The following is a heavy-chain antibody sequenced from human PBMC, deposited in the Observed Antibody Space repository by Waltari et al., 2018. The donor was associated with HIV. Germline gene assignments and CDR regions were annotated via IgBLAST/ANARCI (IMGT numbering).Heavy chain of an antibody. CDR3: ARDLYMGRGVISDY. J-gene: IGHJ4*02. D-gene: IGHD3-10*01. CDR2: ISTNNGNT. V-gene: IGHV1-18*01. Sequence: QVQLVQAGAEVKTPGASVKVSCKASGYTFNSYEINRDRQAPGQGPEWMGWISTNNGNTNYEQKFQGRVTMTTDASTSTVYMELRSLRSDDTAIYYCARDLYMGRGVISDYWGQGTLVTVSS. CDR1: GYTFNSYE.